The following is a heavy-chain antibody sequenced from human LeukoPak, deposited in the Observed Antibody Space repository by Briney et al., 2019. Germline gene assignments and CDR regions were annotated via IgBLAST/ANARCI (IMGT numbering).Heavy chain of an antibody. CDR1: GGSISSSSYY. J-gene: IGHJ4*02. V-gene: IGHV4-39*01. CDR2: IYYSGST. Sequence: SETLSLTCTVSGGSISSSSYYWGWIRQPPGKGLEWIGSIYYSGSTYYNPSLKSRVTISVYTSKNQFSLKLSSVTAADTAVYYCASPHMVRGVIGFDYWGQGTLVTVSS. D-gene: IGHD3-10*01. CDR3: ASPHMVRGVIGFDY.